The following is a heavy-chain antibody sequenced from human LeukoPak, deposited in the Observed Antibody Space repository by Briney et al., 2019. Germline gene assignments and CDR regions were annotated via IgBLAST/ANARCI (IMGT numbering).Heavy chain of an antibody. CDR1: GGSISSSSYY. Sequence: PSETLSLTCTVSGGSISSSSYYWGWTRQPPGKGLEWIGSIYYSGSTYYNPSLKSRVTISVDTSKNQFSLKLSSVTAADTAVYYCARAGIDIAVAGSLALDYWGQGTLVTVSS. J-gene: IGHJ4*02. CDR3: ARAGIDIAVAGSLALDY. CDR2: IYYSGST. V-gene: IGHV4-39*07. D-gene: IGHD6-19*01.